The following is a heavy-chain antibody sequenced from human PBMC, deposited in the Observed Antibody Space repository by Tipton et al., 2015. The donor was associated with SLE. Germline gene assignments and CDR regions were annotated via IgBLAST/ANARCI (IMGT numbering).Heavy chain of an antibody. CDR3: ARGLTRGVGDLVYFYYYIDV. V-gene: IGHV1-2*02. D-gene: IGHD3-10*01. J-gene: IGHJ6*03. CDR2: INPNSGGT. Sequence: QLVQSGAEVKKPGASVKVSCKAYGYHFTGYYMHWVRQAPGQGLEWMGWINPNSGGTTYAQRFKGRVTMTRDMSITTAYMELNRLTSDDTAVYYCARGLTRGVGDLVYFYYYIDVWGKGTTVTVSS. CDR1: GYHFTGYY.